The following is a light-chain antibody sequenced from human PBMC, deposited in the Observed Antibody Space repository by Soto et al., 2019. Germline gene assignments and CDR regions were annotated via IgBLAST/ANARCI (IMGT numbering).Light chain of an antibody. CDR1: SSDVGSYNY. Sequence: QSALAQPASVSGSPGQSIAISCTGTSSDVGSYNYVSWYQQHPGKAPKLMIYDVSNRPLGVSDRFSGSKSGNTASLTISGLQAEDEADYFCNSYTSSSTYVFGTGTKVTVL. CDR2: DVS. CDR3: NSYTSSSTYV. J-gene: IGLJ1*01. V-gene: IGLV2-14*03.